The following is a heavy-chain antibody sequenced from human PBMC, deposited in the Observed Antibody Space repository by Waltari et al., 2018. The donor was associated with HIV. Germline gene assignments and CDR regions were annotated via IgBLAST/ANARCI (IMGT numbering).Heavy chain of an antibody. CDR1: GGSISSYY. CDR2: IYYSGST. D-gene: IGHD6-6*01. J-gene: IGHJ4*02. V-gene: IGHV4-59*01. CDR3: ARVSYSSSSGGYYFDY. Sequence: QVQLQESGPGLVKPSETLSLTCTVSGGSISSYYWSWIRQPPGKGLEWIGYIYYSGSTNYNPSRKSRVTISVDTSKNQFSLKLSSVTAADTAVYYCARVSYSSSSGGYYFDYRGQGTLVTVSS.